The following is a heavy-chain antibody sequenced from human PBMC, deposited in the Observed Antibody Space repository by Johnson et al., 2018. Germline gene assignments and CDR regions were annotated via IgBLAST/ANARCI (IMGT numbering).Heavy chain of an antibody. CDR3: ARGGYCSRTPCSVYYYYGMDV. Sequence: VQLVQSGGGVVRPGGSLRLSCAASGFIFDDYGMSWVRQVPGKGLEWVSGINWNGGSTGYADSVKGRFTISRDNAKNSLYLQINSLRAEDTALYQSARGGYCSRTPCSVYYYYGMDVWGQGTTVTVSS. CDR1: GFIFDDYG. CDR2: INWNGGST. V-gene: IGHV3-20*01. D-gene: IGHD2-2*01. J-gene: IGHJ6*02.